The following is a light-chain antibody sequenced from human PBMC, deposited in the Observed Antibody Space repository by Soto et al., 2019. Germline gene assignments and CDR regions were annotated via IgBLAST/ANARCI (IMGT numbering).Light chain of an antibody. CDR1: QSVSSY. CDR3: QQRSNWPSIS. V-gene: IGKV3-11*01. J-gene: IGKJ5*01. CDR2: DAS. Sequence: EIVLTQSPATLSLSPGERATLSCRASQSVSSYLAWYQQKPGQAPRLLIYDASNRATGIPARFSGSGSGTDFILTISRLEPEDFAVYYCQQRSNWPSISFGQGTRLEI.